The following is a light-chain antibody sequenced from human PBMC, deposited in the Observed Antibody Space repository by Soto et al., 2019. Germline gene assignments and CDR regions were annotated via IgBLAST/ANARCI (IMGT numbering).Light chain of an antibody. CDR2: WAS. V-gene: IGKV4-1*01. CDR3: QQYYSPPRYT. J-gene: IGKJ2*01. CDR1: QSVLYSSNNKNL. Sequence: DIVMAQSPDSLAVSLGERATINCKSSQSVLYSSNNKNLIAWYQQKKGQPPRLLIYWASTRESGVPDRFSGSGSGKDFTLTISSLQAEDVAVYYCQQYYSPPRYTFGQGTKLEI.